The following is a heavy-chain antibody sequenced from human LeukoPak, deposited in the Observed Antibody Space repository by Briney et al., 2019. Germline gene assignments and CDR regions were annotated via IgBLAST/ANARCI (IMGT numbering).Heavy chain of an antibody. V-gene: IGHV1-18*01. CDR3: AKRLSRGYCSSTSCYDLSY. J-gene: IGHJ4*02. D-gene: IGHD2-2*01. Sequence: ASVKVSCKASGYTFTSYGISWVRQAPGQGLEWMGWISAYNGNTNYAQKLQGRVTMTTDTSTSTAYMELRSLRSDDTAVYYCAKRLSRGYCSSTSCYDLSYWGQGTLVTVSS. CDR2: ISAYNGNT. CDR1: GYTFTSYG.